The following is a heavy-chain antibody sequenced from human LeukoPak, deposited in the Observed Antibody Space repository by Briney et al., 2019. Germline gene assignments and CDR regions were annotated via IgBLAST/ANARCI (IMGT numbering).Heavy chain of an antibody. CDR1: GFTFSSYS. J-gene: IGHJ4*02. V-gene: IGHV3-23*01. CDR3: AKDKPKNDVLRYFDRMPQFDY. CDR2: ISGSGGST. D-gene: IGHD3-9*01. Sequence: GGSLRLSCAASGFTFSSYSMNWVRQAPGKGLEWVSAISGSGGSTYYADSVKGRFTISRDNSKNTLYLQMNSLRAEDTAVYYCAKDKPKNDVLRYFDRMPQFDYWGQGTLVTVFS.